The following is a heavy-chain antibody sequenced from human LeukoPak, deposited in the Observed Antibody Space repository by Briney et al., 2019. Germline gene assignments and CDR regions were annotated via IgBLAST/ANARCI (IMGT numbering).Heavy chain of an antibody. V-gene: IGHV1-69*13. J-gene: IGHJ4*02. CDR3: ASSFWQQLLEVPFDY. Sequence: SVKVSCKASGGTFSSYAISWVRQAPGQGLEWMGGIIPIFGTANYAQKFQGRVTITVDESTSTAYMELSSLRSEDTAVYYCASSFWQQLLEVPFDYWGQGTLVTVSS. D-gene: IGHD6-13*01. CDR1: GGTFSSYA. CDR2: IIPIFGTA.